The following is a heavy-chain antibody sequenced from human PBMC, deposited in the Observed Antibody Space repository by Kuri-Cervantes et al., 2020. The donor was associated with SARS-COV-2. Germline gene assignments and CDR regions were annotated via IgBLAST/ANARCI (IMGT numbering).Heavy chain of an antibody. D-gene: IGHD1-26*01. V-gene: IGHV1-2*02. CDR1: GYPFTEYY. J-gene: IGHJ4*02. Sequence: ASVKVSCKASGYPFTEYYIHWVRQAPGQGLEWVGWINSNTGGTKFAQKFQGRVTMTRDTSTSTVYMELSSLRSEDTAVYYCARDRGGYVVGATMHFDYWGQGTLVTVSS. CDR3: ARDRGGYVVGATMHFDY. CDR2: INSNTGGT.